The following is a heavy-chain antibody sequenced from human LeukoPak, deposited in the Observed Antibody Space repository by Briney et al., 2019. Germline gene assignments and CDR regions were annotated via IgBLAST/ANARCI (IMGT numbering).Heavy chain of an antibody. CDR1: GFTFSSHG. CDR2: IWYDGSNK. CDR3: AKSSGYYPEY. J-gene: IGHJ4*02. Sequence: GGSLRLSCAASGFTFSSHGMHWVRQAPGKGLEWVALIWYDGSNKYYADSVKGRFTISRDNSKNTLYLQMNSLRAEDTAVYYCAKSSGYYPEYWGQGTLVTVSS. D-gene: IGHD3-22*01. V-gene: IGHV3-33*06.